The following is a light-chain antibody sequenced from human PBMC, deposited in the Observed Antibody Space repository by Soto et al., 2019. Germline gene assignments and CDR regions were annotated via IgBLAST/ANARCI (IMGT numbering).Light chain of an antibody. Sequence: QAVVTQEPSLTVSPGGTVTLTCASSTGAVTSDSYPSWFQQKPGQAPRALIYTISNKHSWTPARFSGSLLGGKAALTLSDVQPEDEAAYCFLLYDDRDHVFGPGTKLTVL. CDR1: TGAVTSDSY. V-gene: IGLV7-43*01. CDR2: TIS. J-gene: IGLJ1*01. CDR3: LLYDDRDHV.